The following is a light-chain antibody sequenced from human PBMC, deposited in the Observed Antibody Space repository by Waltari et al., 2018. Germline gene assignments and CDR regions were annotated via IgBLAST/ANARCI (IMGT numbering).Light chain of an antibody. V-gene: IGLV3-21*03. CDR1: NIGSKS. CDR2: DAS. Sequence: SYVLTQPPSVSVAPGKTARITCGGNNIGSKSLQWYQQKPGQAPVLVVYDASDRPSGIPERFSGSNSGNTATLTISRVEAGDEADYYCQVWDSSSDHVVFGGGTKLTVL. J-gene: IGLJ2*01. CDR3: QVWDSSSDHVV.